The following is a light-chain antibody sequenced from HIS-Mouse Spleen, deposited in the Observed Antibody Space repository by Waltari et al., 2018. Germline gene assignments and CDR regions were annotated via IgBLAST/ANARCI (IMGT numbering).Light chain of an antibody. V-gene: IGKV3-20*01. Sequence: EIVLTQSPGTLSLSPGERATLSCRASQSVSSSYLAWYQQKPGQAPRLLIYGASSRATGIPDRFSGSGSGTDFTLTISSLQPEDFATYYCQQSYSTLRTFGPGTKVDIK. J-gene: IGKJ3*01. CDR2: GAS. CDR1: QSVSSSY. CDR3: QQSYSTLRT.